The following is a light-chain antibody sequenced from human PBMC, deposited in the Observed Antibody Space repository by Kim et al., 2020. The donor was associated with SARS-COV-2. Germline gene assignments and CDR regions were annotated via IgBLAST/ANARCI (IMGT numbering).Light chain of an antibody. Sequence: GQSDTISCTETSSDVGSYNYVSWYQQHPGKAPKLMIYEVSKRPSGVPDRFSGSKSGNTASLTVSGLQAEDEADYYCSSYGGSNNYVFGTGTRSPS. V-gene: IGLV2-8*01. CDR1: SSDVGSYNY. CDR3: SSYGGSNNYV. CDR2: EVS. J-gene: IGLJ1*01.